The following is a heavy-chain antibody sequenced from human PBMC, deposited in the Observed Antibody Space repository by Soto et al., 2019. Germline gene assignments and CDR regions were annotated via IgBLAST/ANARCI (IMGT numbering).Heavy chain of an antibody. CDR2: ITGSGGDT. Sequence: GGSLRLSCAASGFTFSDYAMSWVRQAPGKGLEWVSAITGSGGDTYHADSVKGRFTISRDNSKNALFLQMNRLRADDTAVYYCAKGSASGSPYYFDFWGQGALVTVSS. CDR1: GFTFSDYA. J-gene: IGHJ4*02. D-gene: IGHD6-25*01. V-gene: IGHV3-23*01. CDR3: AKGSASGSPYYFDF.